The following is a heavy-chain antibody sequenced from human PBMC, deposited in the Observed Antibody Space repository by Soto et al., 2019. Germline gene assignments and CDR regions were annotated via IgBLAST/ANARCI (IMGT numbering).Heavy chain of an antibody. CDR3: AKATATGGGAFDI. CDR2: ILVGGST. D-gene: IGHD2-8*02. J-gene: IGHJ3*02. Sequence: PGGSLRLSCAASGFTCSSYDMSWVRQAPGKGLEWVSTILVGGSTHYPDSVKGRFTISRDSSKNTAFLQMNSLTAGDTAVYYCAKATATGGGAFDICGQGTVVTVS. V-gene: IGHV3-23*01. CDR1: GFTCSSYD.